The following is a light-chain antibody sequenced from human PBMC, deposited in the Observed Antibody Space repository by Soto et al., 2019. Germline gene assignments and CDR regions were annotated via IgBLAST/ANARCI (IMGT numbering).Light chain of an antibody. CDR3: QQYGYLSWT. Sequence: VLTQSPGTLSLSPGERPTLSCRASQDINNYLAWYQQKPGQAPRIIIFAASGRATGIPDRFSGSGSGTDFTLTISRLEPEDFAVYYCQQYGYLSWTFGQGTKVDIK. CDR2: AAS. J-gene: IGKJ1*01. CDR1: QDINNY. V-gene: IGKV3-20*01.